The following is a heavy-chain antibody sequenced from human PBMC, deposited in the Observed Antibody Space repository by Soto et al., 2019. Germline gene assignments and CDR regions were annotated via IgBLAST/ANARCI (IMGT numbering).Heavy chain of an antibody. CDR3: ARDVPPTRYYYCGLAV. CDR2: IWYDGSNK. J-gene: IGHJ6*02. V-gene: IGHV3-33*01. CDR1: GFTFSNYG. Sequence: PGGSLRLSCEASGFTFSNYGMYWVRQAPGKGLEWVAVIWYDGSNKYYSESVKGRFTISRDNSKNTLYLQMFSLRVDDTAVYYCARDVPPTRYYYCGLAVWGQGTRLTISS.